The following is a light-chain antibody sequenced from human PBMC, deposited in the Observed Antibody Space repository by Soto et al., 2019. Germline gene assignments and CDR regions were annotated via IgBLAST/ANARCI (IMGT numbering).Light chain of an antibody. Sequence: QSVLTQPASVSGSPGQSITISCTGTSSDVGGYNYVSWYQQHPDKAPKLMIYEVSNRPSGVSNRFSGSKSGNTASLTISGLQAEDEADYYCSSYTSSSTVVFGGGT. CDR1: SSDVGGYNY. CDR3: SSYTSSSTVV. CDR2: EVS. V-gene: IGLV2-14*01. J-gene: IGLJ2*01.